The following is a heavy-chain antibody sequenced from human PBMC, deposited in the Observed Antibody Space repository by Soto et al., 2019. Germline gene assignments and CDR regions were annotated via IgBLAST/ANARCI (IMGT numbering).Heavy chain of an antibody. CDR3: ARDKITGLFDY. CDR2: FYYSGST. J-gene: IGHJ4*02. V-gene: IGHV4-39*02. CDR1: GGSITSSSYS. D-gene: IGHD2-8*02. Sequence: PSETLSLTCTVSGGSITSSSYSWGWIRQPPGKGLEWIGTFYYSGSTYYNPSLKSRVTISVDTSKNQFSLKLTSVTAADTAVYYCARDKITGLFDYWGQGTLVTVSS.